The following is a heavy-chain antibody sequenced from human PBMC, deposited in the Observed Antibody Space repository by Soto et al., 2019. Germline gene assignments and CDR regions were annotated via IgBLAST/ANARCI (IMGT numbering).Heavy chain of an antibody. V-gene: IGHV3-48*01. CDR1: GFSFSIYS. J-gene: IGHJ3*02. CDR2: ISPAGSSI. D-gene: IGHD3-10*01. CDR3: AKDRGGSGAFDI. Sequence: EGQLVEFGGGLVKPGGSLRLSCAASGFSFSIYSYNWVRQAPGKGLEWLSYISPAGSSIYYSDSVKGRFTISRDSARDSVYLKMNSLRAEETAVYYCAKDRGGSGAFDIWGQGTMVTVSS.